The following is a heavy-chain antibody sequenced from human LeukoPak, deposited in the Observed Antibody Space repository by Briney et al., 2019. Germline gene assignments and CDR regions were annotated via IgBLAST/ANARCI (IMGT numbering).Heavy chain of an antibody. CDR3: ARGGSIAARPGVTESGRYYFDY. CDR2: IIPIFGTA. Sequence: GASVKVSCKASGGTFSSYAISWVRQAPGQGLEWMGGIIPIFGTANYAQKFQGRVTITTDESTSTAYMGLSRLRSEETAVYYCARGGSIAARPGVTESGRYYFDYWGQGTLVTVSS. CDR1: GGTFSSYA. V-gene: IGHV1-69*05. J-gene: IGHJ4*02. D-gene: IGHD6-6*01.